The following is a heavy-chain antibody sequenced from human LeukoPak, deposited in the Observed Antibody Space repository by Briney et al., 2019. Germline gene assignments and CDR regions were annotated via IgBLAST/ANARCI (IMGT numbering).Heavy chain of an antibody. V-gene: IGHV4-61*02. D-gene: IGHD6-6*01. CDR3: ARPYSSSSGDY. CDR2: IYTSGST. Sequence: PSETLSLTCTVSGGSISSGSYYWSWIRQPAGKGLEWIGRIYTSGSTNYNPSLKSRVTISVDTSKNQFSLKLSSVTAADTAVYYCARPYSSSSGDYWGQGTLVTVSS. J-gene: IGHJ4*02. CDR1: GGSISSGSYY.